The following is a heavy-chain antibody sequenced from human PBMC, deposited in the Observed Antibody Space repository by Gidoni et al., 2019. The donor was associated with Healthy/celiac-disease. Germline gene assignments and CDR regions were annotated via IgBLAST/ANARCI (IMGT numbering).Heavy chain of an antibody. CDR2: SNPNRGGT. Sequence: QVQLVQSGAEVKKPGASVKFSSTASGSTFTVYSMHWVRQAPGKVLEWMGWSNPNRGGTNYAQKFQGRVTMTRDTSISTAYMELSRLRSDDTAVYYCARVSYNSRIAVAGRPYFQHWGQGTLVTVSS. CDR3: ARVSYNSRIAVAGRPYFQH. J-gene: IGHJ1*01. D-gene: IGHD6-19*01. V-gene: IGHV1-2*02. CDR1: GSTFTVYS.